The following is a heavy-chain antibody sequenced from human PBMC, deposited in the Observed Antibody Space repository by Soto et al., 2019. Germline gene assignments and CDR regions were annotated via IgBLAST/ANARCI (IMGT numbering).Heavy chain of an antibody. CDR1: GFTVSSNY. CDR3: AGVYYGDDSVNTC. V-gene: IGHV3-53*05. Sequence: LRLSCAASGFTVSSNYMSWVRQAPGKGLEWVSVIYSGGSTYYADSVKGRFTISRDNSKNTLDLQMNSLRADDTAVYYCAGVYYGDDSVNTCWGLGTLVTVSS. J-gene: IGHJ4*02. CDR2: IYSGGST. D-gene: IGHD3-3*01.